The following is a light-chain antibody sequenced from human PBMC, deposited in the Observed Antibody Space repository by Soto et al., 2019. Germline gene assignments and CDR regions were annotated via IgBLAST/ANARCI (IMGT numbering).Light chain of an antibody. Sequence: QSALTQPASVSGSPGQSITISCTGTSSDIGGYNYVSWYQHHPGKAPKLMIYEVSNRPSGVSDRFSGSKSGNTASLTISGLQAEDEADYYCSSYTSITTLGVFGGGTKLTVL. J-gene: IGLJ2*01. CDR3: SSYTSITTLGV. CDR2: EVS. V-gene: IGLV2-14*01. CDR1: SSDIGGYNY.